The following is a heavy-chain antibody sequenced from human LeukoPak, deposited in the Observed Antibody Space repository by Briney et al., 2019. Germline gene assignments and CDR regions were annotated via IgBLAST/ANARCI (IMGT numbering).Heavy chain of an antibody. Sequence: GGSLRLSCSASGFTFSGFWMNWVRQAPGKGLEWVAIIKFDGGEIYYVDSVKGRFTISRDNARNSLYLQMNSLRAEDTALYYCVRDAGLDGYDLFDHWGHGTRVTVSS. J-gene: IGHJ4*01. V-gene: IGHV3-7*01. CDR3: VRDAGLDGYDLFDH. D-gene: IGHD5-12*01. CDR1: GFTFSGFW. CDR2: IKFDGGEI.